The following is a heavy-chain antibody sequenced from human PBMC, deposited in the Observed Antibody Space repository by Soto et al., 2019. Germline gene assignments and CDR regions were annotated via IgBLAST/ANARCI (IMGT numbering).Heavy chain of an antibody. V-gene: IGHV3-23*01. J-gene: IGHJ5*02. CDR1: GFTFSSYA. D-gene: IGHD6-13*01. CDR2: LSGSGDTT. Sequence: EVQLLESGGGLVQPGGSLRLSCVASGFTFSSYAMSWVRQAPGKGPQWVSALSGSGDTTYYIDSVKGRLTISRDNSKNTLYLQMKNLRAEDTAVYYCAKPAAANSFTWFDPWGQGILVTVSS. CDR3: AKPAAANSFTWFDP.